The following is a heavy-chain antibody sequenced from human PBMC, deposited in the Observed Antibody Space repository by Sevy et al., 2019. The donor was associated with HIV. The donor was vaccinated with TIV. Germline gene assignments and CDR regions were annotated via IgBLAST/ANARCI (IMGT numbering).Heavy chain of an antibody. D-gene: IGHD5-18*01. CDR1: GFTFNNHA. Sequence: GGSLRLSCVGSGFTFNNHAMSWVRQAPGKGLEWVSSISGSGGTINYADSVKGRYTVSRDNFKNTLHLQMNSLRPEDTACYFCAKARGKYSYGSHYFDDWGQGTLVTVSS. V-gene: IGHV3-23*01. CDR2: ISGSGGTI. J-gene: IGHJ4*02. CDR3: AKARGKYSYGSHYFDD.